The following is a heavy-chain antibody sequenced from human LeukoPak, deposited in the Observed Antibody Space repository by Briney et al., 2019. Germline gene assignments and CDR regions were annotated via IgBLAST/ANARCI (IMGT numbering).Heavy chain of an antibody. CDR1: GFTFTTYW. CDR2: ISYDGSNK. J-gene: IGHJ4*02. D-gene: IGHD1-1*01. V-gene: IGHV3-30*03. CDR3: ARGPRYNWNDVGVFDY. Sequence: GGSLRLSCAASGFTFTTYWMTWVRQAPGKGLEWVAVISYDGSNKYYADSVKGRFTISRDNSKNTLYLQMNSLRAEDTAVYYCARGPRYNWNDVGVFDYWGQGTLVTVSS.